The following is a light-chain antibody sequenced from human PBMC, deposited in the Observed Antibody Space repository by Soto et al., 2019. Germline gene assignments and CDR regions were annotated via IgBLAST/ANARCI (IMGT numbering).Light chain of an antibody. J-gene: IGLJ1*01. CDR3: SSYAGSSNV. Sequence: ALTQPPSASGSPGQSVAISCTGNSSDVGGYNYVSWYQQHPGKAPKLMIYEVNKRPSGVPDRFSGSKSGNTASLTVSGLQAEDEADYYCSSYAGSSNVFGTGTKVTVL. CDR1: SSDVGGYNY. V-gene: IGLV2-8*01. CDR2: EVN.